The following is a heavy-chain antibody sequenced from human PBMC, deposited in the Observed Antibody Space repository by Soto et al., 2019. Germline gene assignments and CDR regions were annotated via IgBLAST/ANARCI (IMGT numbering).Heavy chain of an antibody. J-gene: IGHJ4*02. CDR1: GFIFRDYL. CDR3: ARVATRLQSMEVLEY. V-gene: IGHV3-30*03. D-gene: IGHD2-21*02. Sequence: ESGGGVVQPGTSLRLSCKASGFIFRDYLIHWVRQAPGKGREWLAVLSFDGTAEYYADSTRGRFTISRDIPKSTTYLVINNVRREDTAMYYCARVATRLQSMEVLEYWGQGTLVTVPS. CDR2: LSFDGTAE.